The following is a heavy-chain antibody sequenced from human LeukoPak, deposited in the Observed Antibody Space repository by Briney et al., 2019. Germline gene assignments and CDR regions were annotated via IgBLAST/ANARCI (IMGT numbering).Heavy chain of an antibody. CDR1: GFTFSSYS. J-gene: IGHJ4*02. V-gene: IGHV3-48*01. D-gene: IGHD4-11*01. CDR3: ARSHDYTYKGGFDY. Sequence: GGSLRLSCAASGFTFSSYSMNWVRQAPGKGLEWVSYISSSSSTIYYADSVKGRFTISRDNAKNSLYLQMNSLRAEDTAVYYCARSHDYTYKGGFDYWGQGTLVTVSS. CDR2: ISSSSSTI.